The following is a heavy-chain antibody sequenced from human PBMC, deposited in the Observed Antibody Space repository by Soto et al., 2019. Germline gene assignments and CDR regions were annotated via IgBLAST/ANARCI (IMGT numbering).Heavy chain of an antibody. Sequence: SQTLSLTCVISGDSVSSNSAAWNWIRQSPSRGLEWLGRTYYRSKWYNDYAVSVKSRITINPDASKNQFSLQLNSVTPEDTAVYYCARATIAVATARDYYYYGMDVWGQGTTVTVSS. V-gene: IGHV6-1*01. D-gene: IGHD6-19*01. J-gene: IGHJ6*02. CDR3: ARATIAVATARDYYYYGMDV. CDR1: GDSVSSNSAA. CDR2: TYYRSKWYN.